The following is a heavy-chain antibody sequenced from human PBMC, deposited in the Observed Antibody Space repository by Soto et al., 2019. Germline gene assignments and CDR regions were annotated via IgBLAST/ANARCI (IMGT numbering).Heavy chain of an antibody. V-gene: IGHV3-23*01. D-gene: IGHD5-18*01. CDR2: ISGSGGST. CDR3: AKGPFSYGPGRAEGDY. CDR1: GFTFSSYA. Sequence: GGSLRLSCAASGFTFSSYAMSWFRQAPGKGLEWVSAISGSGGSTYYADSVKGRFTISRDNSKNTLYLQMNSLRAEDTAVYYCAKGPFSYGPGRAEGDYSGQGTRVTGSS. J-gene: IGHJ4*02.